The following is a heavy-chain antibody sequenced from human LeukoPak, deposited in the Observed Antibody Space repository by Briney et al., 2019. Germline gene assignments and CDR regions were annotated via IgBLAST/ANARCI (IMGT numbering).Heavy chain of an antibody. CDR3: ATAGSRGSSWPSVNYYYYGMDL. CDR2: FDPEEGET. D-gene: IGHD6-13*01. Sequence: ASVKVSCKVSGYTLTELSMHWVRQAPGKGLEWMGGFDPEEGETIYAQKFQGRVTMTEDTSTDTAYMELSSLRSEDTAVYYCATAGSRGSSWPSVNYYYYGMDLWGQGTTVTVSS. CDR1: GYTLTELS. V-gene: IGHV1-24*01. J-gene: IGHJ6*02.